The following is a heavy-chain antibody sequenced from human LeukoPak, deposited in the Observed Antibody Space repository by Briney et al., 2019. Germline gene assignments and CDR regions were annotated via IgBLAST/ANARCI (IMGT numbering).Heavy chain of an antibody. V-gene: IGHV3-23*01. CDR2: ISGSGGST. D-gene: IGHD2-2*01. J-gene: IGHJ6*03. Sequence: PGGSLRLSCAASGFTFSSYAMSWVRQAPGKGLEWVSAISGSGGSTYYADSVKGRFTISRDNSKNTLYLQMNSLRAEDTAVYYCAKGLCSSTSCYGAGYYYYYMDVWGKGTTVTVSS. CDR1: GFTFSSYA. CDR3: AKGLCSSTSCYGAGYYYYYMDV.